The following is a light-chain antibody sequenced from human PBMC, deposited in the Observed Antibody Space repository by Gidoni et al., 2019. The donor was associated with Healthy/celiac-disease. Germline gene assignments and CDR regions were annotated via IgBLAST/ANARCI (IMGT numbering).Light chain of an antibody. V-gene: IGLV2-14*01. CDR2: EVS. Sequence: QSALTHPASVSGSPGQSFTISCPGTSSDVGGYNYVSWYQQHPGKAPKLMIYEVSNRPSGVSKRFSGSKSGNTASRTISGLQAEDEADYYCSSYTSSSTRVFGTGTKVTVL. CDR3: SSYTSSSTRV. CDR1: SSDVGGYNY. J-gene: IGLJ1*01.